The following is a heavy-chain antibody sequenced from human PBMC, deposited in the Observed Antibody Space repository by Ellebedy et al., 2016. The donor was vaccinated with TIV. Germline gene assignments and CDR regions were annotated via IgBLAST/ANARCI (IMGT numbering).Heavy chain of an antibody. CDR1: GLTLSDHF. J-gene: IGHJ4*02. Sequence: PGGSLRLSCAVSGLTLSDHFMDWVRQAPGKGLEWVGRIGNKAKSHFTQYAASVKGRFTISSDNSKTSRSLQMNSLNTEDTALYYCARVGYSSSDFDFWGQGTLVTVSS. CDR2: IGNKAKSHFT. CDR3: ARVGYSSSDFDF. D-gene: IGHD3-22*01. V-gene: IGHV3-72*01.